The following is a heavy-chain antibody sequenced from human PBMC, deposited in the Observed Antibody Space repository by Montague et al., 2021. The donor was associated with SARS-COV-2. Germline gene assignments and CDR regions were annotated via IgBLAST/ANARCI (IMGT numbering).Heavy chain of an antibody. Sequence: CAISGDSVSSKSVAWNWIRQSPSRGLEWLGRTYYRSKWDSDYAESVKRRLVITPDTSKNQVSLQLNSVIPEDTAVYFCASSGITLTGLDAFDIWGQVTMVTVSS. V-gene: IGHV6-1*01. CDR1: GDSVSSKSVA. J-gene: IGHJ3*02. CDR3: ASSGITLTGLDAFDI. D-gene: IGHD3-9*01. CDR2: TYYRSKWDS.